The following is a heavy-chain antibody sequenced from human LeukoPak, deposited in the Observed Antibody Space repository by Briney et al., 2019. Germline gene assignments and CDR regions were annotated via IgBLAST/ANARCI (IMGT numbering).Heavy chain of an antibody. Sequence: SGPTLVKPTQTLTLTCTFSGFSLSTSGVGVGWIRQPPGKALEWLALIYWNDDKRYSPSLKSRLTITKDTSKNQVVLTMTNMDPVDTATYYCAHSPDHYDSSGPDYWGQGTLVTVSS. CDR1: GFSLSTSGVG. J-gene: IGHJ4*02. CDR3: AHSPDHYDSSGPDY. D-gene: IGHD3-22*01. CDR2: IYWNDDK. V-gene: IGHV2-5*01.